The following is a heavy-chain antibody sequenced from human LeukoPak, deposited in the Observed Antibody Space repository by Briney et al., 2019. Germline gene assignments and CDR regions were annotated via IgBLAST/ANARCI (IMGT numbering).Heavy chain of an antibody. CDR1: GGSISSYY. CDR3: AGYDSSGYYYVRDY. J-gene: IGHJ4*02. V-gene: IGHV4-59*01. D-gene: IGHD3-22*01. Sequence: PSETLSLTCTVSGGSISSYYWSWIRQPPGKGLEWIGYIYYSGSTNYNPSLKSRVTISVDTSKNQFSLKLSSVTAADTAVYYCAGYDSSGYYYVRDYWGQGTLVTVSS. CDR2: IYYSGST.